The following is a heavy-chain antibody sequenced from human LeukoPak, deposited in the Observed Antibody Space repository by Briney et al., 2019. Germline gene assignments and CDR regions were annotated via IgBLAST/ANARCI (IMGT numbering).Heavy chain of an antibody. CDR1: GYTFTSYS. CDR3: ARGLGVPYYDSSGYYADY. D-gene: IGHD3-22*01. Sequence: GASVKVSCKASGYTFTSYSLTWVRQAPGQGLEWMGWISTYNGNTNYAQKVQGRVIMTTDTSTSTAYMELRSLRSDDTAVYYCARGLGVPYYDSSGYYADYWGQGTLVTVSS. V-gene: IGHV1-18*01. J-gene: IGHJ4*02. CDR2: ISTYNGNT.